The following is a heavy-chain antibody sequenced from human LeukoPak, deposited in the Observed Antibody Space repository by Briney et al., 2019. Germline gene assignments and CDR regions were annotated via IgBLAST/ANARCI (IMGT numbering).Heavy chain of an antibody. D-gene: IGHD6-13*01. Sequence: GGSLRLSCAASGFTFSSYSMNWVRQAPGKGLKWISYINTGSTTIYYADSVKGRFTISRDNAKNSLYLQMNSLRDEDTAVYYCARDRDTSSWYVVPLDYWGQGTLVTVSS. V-gene: IGHV3-48*02. J-gene: IGHJ4*01. CDR1: GFTFSSYS. CDR3: ARDRDTSSWYVVPLDY. CDR2: INTGSTTI.